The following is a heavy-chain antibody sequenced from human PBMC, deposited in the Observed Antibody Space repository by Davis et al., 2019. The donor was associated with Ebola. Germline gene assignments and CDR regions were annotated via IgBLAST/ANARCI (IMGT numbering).Heavy chain of an antibody. CDR2: ISAYNGNT. D-gene: IGHD2-15*01. V-gene: IGHV1-18*01. CDR3: ARDGPYCSGGSCLRLLDY. Sequence: ASVKVSCKASGYTFTSYGISWVRQAPGQGLEWMGWISAYNGNTNYAQKFQGRVTITADESTSTAYMELSSLRSEDTAVYYCARDGPYCSGGSCLRLLDYWGQGTLVTVSS. J-gene: IGHJ4*02. CDR1: GYTFTSYG.